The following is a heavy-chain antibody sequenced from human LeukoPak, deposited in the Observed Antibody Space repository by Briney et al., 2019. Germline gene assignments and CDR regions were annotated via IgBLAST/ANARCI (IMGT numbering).Heavy chain of an antibody. J-gene: IGHJ6*02. Sequence: PGRSLRLSCAASGFTFSSYGMHWVRQAPGRGLEWVAVISYDGSNKYYADSVKGRFTISRDNSKNTPYLQMNSLRAEDTAVYYCAKDTSRDDYYYYGMDVWGQGTTVTVSS. V-gene: IGHV3-30*18. CDR2: ISYDGSNK. CDR3: AKDTSRDDYYYYGMDV. CDR1: GFTFSSYG. D-gene: IGHD3-16*01.